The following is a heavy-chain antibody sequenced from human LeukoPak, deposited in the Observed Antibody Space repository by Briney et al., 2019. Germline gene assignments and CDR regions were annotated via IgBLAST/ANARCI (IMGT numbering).Heavy chain of an antibody. D-gene: IGHD1-1*01. CDR3: ARNDPLAPPDC. V-gene: IGHV3-21*01. CDR2: ISSSSSYI. Sequence: GGSLRLSCAASGFTFSSYSMNWVRQAPGKGLEWVSSISSSSSYIYYADSVKGRFTISRDNAKNSLYLQMNSLRAEDTAVYYCARNDPLAPPDCWGQGTLVTVSS. CDR1: GFTFSSYS. J-gene: IGHJ4*02.